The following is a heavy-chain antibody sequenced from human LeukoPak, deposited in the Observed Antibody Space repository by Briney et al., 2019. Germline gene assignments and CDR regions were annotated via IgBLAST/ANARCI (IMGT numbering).Heavy chain of an antibody. CDR2: IYSGGST. CDR3: ARSVVAAAPFDY. V-gene: IGHV3-53*01. J-gene: IGHJ4*02. D-gene: IGHD3-22*01. CDR1: GFTVSSNC. Sequence: GGSLRLSCAASGFTVSSNCMSGVRQAPGKGLEWVSVIYSGGSTYYADSVKGRFTISRDNSKNTLYLQMNSLRAEDTAVYYCARSVVAAAPFDYWGQGTLVTVSS.